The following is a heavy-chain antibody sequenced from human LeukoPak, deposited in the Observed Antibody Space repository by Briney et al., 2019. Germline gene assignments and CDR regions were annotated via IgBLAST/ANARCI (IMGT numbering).Heavy chain of an antibody. CDR3: GRVGGRSKAAKGDAFDI. V-gene: IGHV3-21*01. Sequence: SXXLSCAASXXXXXXXXMNXVXQAPXXGXXXXXXXXSGSTYMYYADSVKGRFTISRDNAQNSMYLQMNSLRAEDTAVYYCGRVGGRSKAAKGDAFDIWGQGTMVTVSS. D-gene: IGHD6-6*01. CDR1: XXXXXXXX. J-gene: IGHJ3*02. CDR2: XXSGSTYM.